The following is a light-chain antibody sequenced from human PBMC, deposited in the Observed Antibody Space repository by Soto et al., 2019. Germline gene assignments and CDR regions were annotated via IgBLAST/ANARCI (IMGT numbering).Light chain of an antibody. Sequence: DIQMTQSPSSLSASVGDRVTITCQASRDISVYLNWYQQKPGRPPKLLVFDASNLQTGVPSRFSGSGSGTHFTFTIDSLQPEDIATYYWQQYDNLPPYTFGQGTKVEI. CDR1: RDISVY. CDR3: QQYDNLPPYT. CDR2: DAS. J-gene: IGKJ2*01. V-gene: IGKV1-33*01.